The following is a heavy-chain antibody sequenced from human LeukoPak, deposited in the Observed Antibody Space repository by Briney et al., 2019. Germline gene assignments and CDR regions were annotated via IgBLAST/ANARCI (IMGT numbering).Heavy chain of an antibody. CDR3: ARSYYYYYYYMDV. Sequence: PGGSLRLSCAASGFTFSSYSMSWVRQAPGKGLEWVANIKQDGSEKYYVDSVKGRFTISRDNAKNSLYLQMNSLRAEDTAVYYCARSYYYYYYYMDVWGKGTTVTISS. CDR1: GFTFSSYS. CDR2: IKQDGSEK. J-gene: IGHJ6*03. V-gene: IGHV3-7*01.